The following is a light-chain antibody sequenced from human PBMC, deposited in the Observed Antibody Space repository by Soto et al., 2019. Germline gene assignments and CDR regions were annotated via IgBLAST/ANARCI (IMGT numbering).Light chain of an antibody. V-gene: IGKV3-20*01. J-gene: IGKJ2*01. CDR2: GAS. CDR3: QQYGSSPYT. Sequence: EIVLTQSPGTLSLSPGERATLSCRASQSVSSSFLAWYQQKPGQAPRLLMYGASNRATGIPDRFSGTGSGTDFTLTISRLEPEDFAVYYCQQYGSSPYTFGPGTKLEIK. CDR1: QSVSSSF.